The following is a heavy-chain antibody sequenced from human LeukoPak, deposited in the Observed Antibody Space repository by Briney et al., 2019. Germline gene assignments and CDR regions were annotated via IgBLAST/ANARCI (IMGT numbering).Heavy chain of an antibody. D-gene: IGHD2-21*01. CDR3: ARRDYRAWFDP. CDR1: GFTFSTYW. V-gene: IGHV4-39*01. Sequence: PGGSLRLSCTASGFTFSTYWMSWVRQPPGKGLEWIGSVYYTGSIRYNTSLKSRVTISVDMSKNDLFLTLSSVTAADTAFYYCARRDYRAWFDPWGQGILVTVSP. J-gene: IGHJ5*02. CDR2: VYYTGSI.